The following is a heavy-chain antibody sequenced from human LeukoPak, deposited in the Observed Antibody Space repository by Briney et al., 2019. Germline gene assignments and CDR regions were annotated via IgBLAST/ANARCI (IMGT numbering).Heavy chain of an antibody. V-gene: IGHV3-21*01. CDR1: GFTFSSYS. D-gene: IGHD2-2*01. CDR2: ISNSGSYI. Sequence: PGGSLRLSCAASGFTFSSYSMNWVRQAPGKGLEWVSSISNSGSYIYYADSVKGRFTISRDNAKNSLYLQMNSLRAEDTAVYYCANHLACGSTSCPPFDYWGQGTLVTVSS. CDR3: ANHLACGSTSCPPFDY. J-gene: IGHJ4*02.